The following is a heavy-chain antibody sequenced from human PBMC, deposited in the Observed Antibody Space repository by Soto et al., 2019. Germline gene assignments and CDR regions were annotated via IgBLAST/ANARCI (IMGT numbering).Heavy chain of an antibody. CDR1: GYSISSGSY. V-gene: IGHV4-38-2*01. J-gene: IGHJ5*02. CDR3: ARVGPWVPYYYDSSPYTFETWFDP. D-gene: IGHD3-22*01. CDR2: TYHGGST. Sequence: PSETLSLTCAVSGYSISSGSYWGWLRQPPGKGLEWIGSTYHGGSTYYNPSLNSRVTLSIDMTNNHVSLILNSVTAADTAVYYCARVGPWVPYYYDSSPYTFETWFDPWGQGTLVTVSS.